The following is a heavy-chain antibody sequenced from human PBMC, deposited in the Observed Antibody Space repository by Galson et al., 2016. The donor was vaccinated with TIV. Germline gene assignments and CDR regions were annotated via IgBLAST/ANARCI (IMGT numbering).Heavy chain of an antibody. CDR3: ARSGDYGDY. CDR1: GYTFTGYD. D-gene: IGHD4-17*01. J-gene: IGHJ4*02. Sequence: SVKVSCKASGYTFTGYDINRVRQATGQGLEWMGWMNPNSGNTGYAQKFRGRVTMTRNTSVRTAYMELSSLSSEDTAVYYCARSGDYGDYWGQGTLVTVSS. CDR2: MNPNSGNT. V-gene: IGHV1-8*02.